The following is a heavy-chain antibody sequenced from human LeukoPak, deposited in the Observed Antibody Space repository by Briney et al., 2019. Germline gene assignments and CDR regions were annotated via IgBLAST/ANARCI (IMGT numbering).Heavy chain of an antibody. CDR3: ARGLESCSSTSCYLTPRWSYYMDV. D-gene: IGHD2-2*01. V-gene: IGHV1-8*01. CDR1: GYTFTSYD. Sequence: EASVKVSCKASGYTFTSYDINWVRQATGQGREWMGWMNPNSGNTGYAQKLQGRVTMTRNTSISTAYMELSSLRSEDTAVYYCARGLESCSSTSCYLTPRWSYYMDVWGKGTTVTVSS. CDR2: MNPNSGNT. J-gene: IGHJ6*03.